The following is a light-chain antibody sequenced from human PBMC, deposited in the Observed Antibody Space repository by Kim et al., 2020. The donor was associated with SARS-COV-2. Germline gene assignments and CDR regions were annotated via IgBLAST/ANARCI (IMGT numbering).Light chain of an antibody. CDR2: GAS. Sequence: STGERATRSCRASQSVNSNYLAWYQQKPGQAPRLLIYGASSRATGIPDRFSGSGSGTDFTLTISRLEPEDFAVYYCQIYANSVYTFGQGTKLEI. CDR1: QSVNSNY. J-gene: IGKJ2*01. CDR3: QIYANSVYT. V-gene: IGKV3-20*01.